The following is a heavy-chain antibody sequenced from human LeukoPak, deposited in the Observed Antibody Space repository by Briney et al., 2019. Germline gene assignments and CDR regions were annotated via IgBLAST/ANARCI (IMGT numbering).Heavy chain of an antibody. CDR3: AKDQTVTMVRGSHADY. CDR1: GSTFSSYG. CDR2: ISYDGSNK. Sequence: GGSLRLSCAASGSTFSSYGMHWVRQAPGKGLEWVAVISYDGSNKYYADSVKGRFTISRDNSKNTLYLQMNSLRAEDTAVYYCAKDQTVTMVRGSHADYWGQGTLVTVSS. J-gene: IGHJ4*02. D-gene: IGHD3-10*01. V-gene: IGHV3-30*18.